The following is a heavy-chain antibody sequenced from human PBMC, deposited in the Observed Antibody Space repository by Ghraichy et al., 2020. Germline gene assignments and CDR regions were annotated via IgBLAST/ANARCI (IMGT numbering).Heavy chain of an antibody. Sequence: GGSLRLSCAASGFTFSSYAMSWVRQAPGKGLEWVSLISGSGGSTYSADSVKGRFTISRDNSKNRLYLQMNSLRAEDTAVYYCARYTVFGPKRITMVRGVTIPGPNDYWGQGTLVTVSS. D-gene: IGHD3-10*01. CDR1: GFTFSSYA. V-gene: IGHV3-23*01. CDR3: ARYTVFGPKRITMVRGVTIPGPNDY. J-gene: IGHJ4*02. CDR2: ISGSGGST.